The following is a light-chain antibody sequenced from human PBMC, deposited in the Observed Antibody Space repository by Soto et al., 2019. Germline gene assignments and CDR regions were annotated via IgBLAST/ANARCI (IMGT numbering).Light chain of an antibody. CDR3: QQYESYSWT. CDR1: QSIKTW. J-gene: IGKJ1*01. CDR2: DAS. Sequence: IHMTQSPSTLSASVGDRVTITCRASQSIKTWLAWYQRKPGRAPNLLIYDASSLQSGVPSRFSGSGSGTEFTLTISSLQPDDSATYYCQQYESYSWTFGQGTKVDIK. V-gene: IGKV1-5*01.